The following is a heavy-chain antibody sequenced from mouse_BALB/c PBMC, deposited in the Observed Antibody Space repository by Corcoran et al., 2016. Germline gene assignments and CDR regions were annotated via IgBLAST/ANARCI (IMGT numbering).Heavy chain of an antibody. D-gene: IGHD2-12*01. J-gene: IGHJ4*01. Sequence: EVQLQQSGPELVKPGASVKMSCKASGYTFTSYVMHWVKQKPGQGLEWIGYINPYNDGTKYNEKFKGKATLTSDKSSSTAYMELSSLTSEDSAVYYCAREGAYDDYAMDYWGQGTSVTVSS. CDR3: AREGAYDDYAMDY. CDR1: GYTFTSYV. V-gene: IGHV1S136*01. CDR2: INPYNDGT.